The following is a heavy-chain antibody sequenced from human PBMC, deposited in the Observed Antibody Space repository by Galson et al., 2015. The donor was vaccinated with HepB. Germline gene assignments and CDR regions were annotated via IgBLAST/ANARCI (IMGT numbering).Heavy chain of an antibody. CDR2: ISGSAGST. CDR1: GFTLSSSA. V-gene: IGHV3-23*01. D-gene: IGHD6-19*01. J-gene: IGHJ4*02. Sequence: SLRLSCAASGFTLSSSAMNWVRRAPGKGLEWASEISGSAGSTHYADSVKGRFTISRDSSMNTLYLQMNSLTAEDTAIYYCAKVNRSGWSGAWGQGSQVTVSA. CDR3: AKVNRSGWSGA.